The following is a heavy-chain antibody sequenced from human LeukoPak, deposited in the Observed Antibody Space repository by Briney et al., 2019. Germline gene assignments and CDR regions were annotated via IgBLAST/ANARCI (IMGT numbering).Heavy chain of an antibody. V-gene: IGHV4-59*01. CDR2: IYYSGTT. J-gene: IGHJ4*02. CDR3: ARLRYSSGQDY. D-gene: IGHD6-19*01. CDR1: GGSISTYY. Sequence: AETLCLTCTVSGGSISTYYWSWIRQPPGKGLEWIGYIYYSGTTNYNPSLKSRVTISVDTSKNQFSLKLSSVTAADTAVYYCARLRYSSGQDYWGQGTLVSVSS.